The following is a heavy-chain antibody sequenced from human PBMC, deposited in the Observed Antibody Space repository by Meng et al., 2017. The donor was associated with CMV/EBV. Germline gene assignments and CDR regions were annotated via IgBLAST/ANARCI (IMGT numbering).Heavy chain of an antibody. V-gene: IGHV3-48*03. Sequence: GESLKISCAASGFTFSSYAMSWVRQAPGKGLEWVSYISSSGSTIYYADSVKGRFTISRDNAKNSLYLQMNSLRAEDTAVYYCAREGLWSSSSYYYGMDVWGQGTTVTVSS. CDR1: GFTFSSYA. CDR3: AREGLWSSSSYYYGMDV. CDR2: ISSSGSTI. D-gene: IGHD6-6*01. J-gene: IGHJ6*02.